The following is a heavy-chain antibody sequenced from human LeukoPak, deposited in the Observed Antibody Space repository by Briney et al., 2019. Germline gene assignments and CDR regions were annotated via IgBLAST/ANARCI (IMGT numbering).Heavy chain of an antibody. CDR3: AVHIPFWSGYYAFDY. CDR2: IYYSGST. J-gene: IGHJ4*02. Sequence: SETLSLTCTVSGGSISSGDYYWSWIRQPPGKGLEWIGYIYYSGSTYYNPSLKRRDTISVDTSKNQFSLKLSSVTAADTGVYYCAVHIPFWSGYYAFDYWGQGTLVTVSS. V-gene: IGHV4-30-4*08. D-gene: IGHD3-3*01. CDR1: GGSISSGDYY.